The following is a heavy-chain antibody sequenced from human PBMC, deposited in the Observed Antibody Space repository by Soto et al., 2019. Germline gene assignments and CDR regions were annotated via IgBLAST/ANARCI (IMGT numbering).Heavy chain of an antibody. D-gene: IGHD2-8*01. V-gene: IGHV3-9*01. Sequence: EVHLVESGGGLVQPGRSLRLSCAASGFTFDHYAMHWVRQAPGKGLEWVSGINWNSGSVRYADSVKGRFTISRDNAKNTLHLQMNSLRVENTAVYYCAQDVSLRGSVYLVVDDWGQVPLVTVSS. CDR1: GFTFDHYA. CDR3: AQDVSLRGSVYLVVDD. J-gene: IGHJ4*02. CDR2: INWNSGSV.